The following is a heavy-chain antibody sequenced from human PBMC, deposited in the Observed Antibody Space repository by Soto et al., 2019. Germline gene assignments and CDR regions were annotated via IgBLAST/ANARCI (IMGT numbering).Heavy chain of an antibody. V-gene: IGHV4-34*01. D-gene: IGHD2-2*01. CDR3: AGILGYCSSTSCYHP. Sequence: SETLSLTCAVYGGSFSGYYWSWIRQPPGKGLEWIGEINYSGSTYYNPSLKSRVTISVDTSKNQFSLKLSSVTAADTAVYYCAGILGYCSSTSCYHPWGQGTLVTVSS. CDR1: GGSFSGYY. J-gene: IGHJ5*02. CDR2: INYSGST.